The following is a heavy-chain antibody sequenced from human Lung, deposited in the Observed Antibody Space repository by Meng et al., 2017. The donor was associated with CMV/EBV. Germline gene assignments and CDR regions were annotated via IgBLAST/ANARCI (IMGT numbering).Heavy chain of an antibody. J-gene: IGHJ6*02. CDR2: ISYDGSNK. CDR3: VRDQGGESMIAVLIERFGMDV. V-gene: IGHV3-30*04. D-gene: IGHD3-22*01. Sequence: GGSLRLXCAASGFTFNTYAMHWVRQAPGKGLEWVAVISYDGSNKYTADSVQGRLTISRDNSKNNLYLQMNSLTVEDTAVYYCVRDQGGESMIAVLIERFGMDVWGQGTTVTVSS. CDR1: GFTFNTYA.